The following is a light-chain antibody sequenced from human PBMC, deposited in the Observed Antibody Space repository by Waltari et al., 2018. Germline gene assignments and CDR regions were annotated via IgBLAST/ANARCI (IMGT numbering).Light chain of an antibody. CDR1: QGISSY. Sequence: DIQMTQSPSSLSASVGDTVTITCRASQGISSYLNWFQQKPGKAPKLLIYAASSLESGVPSRFSGSGSGTEFTLTISSLQPEDFAADDCLQHNSYPYSFGQGTKVEIK. J-gene: IGKJ2*03. V-gene: IGKV1-17*01. CDR2: AAS. CDR3: LQHNSYPYS.